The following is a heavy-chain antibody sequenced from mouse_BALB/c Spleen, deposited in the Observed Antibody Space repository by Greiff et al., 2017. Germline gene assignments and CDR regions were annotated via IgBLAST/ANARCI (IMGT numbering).Heavy chain of an antibody. D-gene: IGHD2-1*01. CDR2: ISCYNGAT. J-gene: IGHJ1*01. Sequence: LVKTGASVKISCKASGYSFTGYYMHWVKQSHGKSLEWIGYISCYNGATSYNQKFKGKATFTVDTSSSTAYMQFNSLTSEDSAVYNCARGGNYREWYFAVWGAETPVTVSA. CDR3: ARGGNYREWYFAV. V-gene: IGHV1S34*01. CDR1: GYSFTGYY.